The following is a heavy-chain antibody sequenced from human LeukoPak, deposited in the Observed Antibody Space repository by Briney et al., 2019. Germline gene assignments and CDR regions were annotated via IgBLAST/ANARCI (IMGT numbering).Heavy chain of an antibody. J-gene: IGHJ4*02. V-gene: IGHV3-30*18. CDR3: AKDRSSTSSLPTAFDY. Sequence: GGSLRLSCAASRFAFSSFAMNWVRQAPGKGLEWVAIISNDGRNEYYADSVKGRFTISRDNSNDILYLQMDSLRAEDTAVYYCAKDRSSTSSLPTAFDYWGQGTLVTVSS. D-gene: IGHD2-2*01. CDR1: RFAFSSFA. CDR2: ISNDGRNE.